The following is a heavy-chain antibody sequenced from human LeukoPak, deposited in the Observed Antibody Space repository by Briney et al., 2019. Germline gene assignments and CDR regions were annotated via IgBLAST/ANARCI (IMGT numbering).Heavy chain of an antibody. CDR1: GYTFTSYY. J-gene: IGHJ1*01. V-gene: IGHV1-46*01. CDR2: INPSGGST. Sequence: ASVKVSCKASGYTFTSYYMHWVRQAPGQGLEWMGIINPSGGSTSYAQKFQGRVTTTRDTSTSTVYMELSSLRSEDTAVYYCARDGIAARRSLGDFQHWGQGTLVTVSS. CDR3: ARDGIAARRSLGDFQH. D-gene: IGHD6-6*01.